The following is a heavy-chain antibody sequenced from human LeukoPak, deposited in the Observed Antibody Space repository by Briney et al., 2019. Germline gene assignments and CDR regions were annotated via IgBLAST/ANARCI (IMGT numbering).Heavy chain of an antibody. J-gene: IGHJ4*02. D-gene: IGHD3-9*01. V-gene: IGHV3-48*03. Sequence: GGSLRLSCAPSGLTFTIYEMNWVRHAPGKGMEWVSYISSSGSNIYYADSVTGRFTISRDNANNSLYLQMNRRRAEDTAVYYCAREEVLRYFDWSPRAFDYWGQGTLVTVSS. CDR2: ISSSGSNI. CDR3: AREEVLRYFDWSPRAFDY. CDR1: GLTFTIYE.